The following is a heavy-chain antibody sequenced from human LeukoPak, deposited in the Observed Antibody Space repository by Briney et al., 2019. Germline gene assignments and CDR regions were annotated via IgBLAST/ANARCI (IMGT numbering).Heavy chain of an antibody. D-gene: IGHD1-7*01. V-gene: IGHV4-38-2*01. Sequence: SETLSLTCAVSGYSISSGYYWGWIRQPPGKGLEWIGSIYHSGSTYYNPSLKSRVTVSVDTSKNQLSLKLSSVTAADTALYYCARWTGTTDAFDIWGQGTMVTVSS. CDR3: ARWTGTTDAFDI. CDR2: IYHSGST. J-gene: IGHJ3*02. CDR1: GYSISSGYY.